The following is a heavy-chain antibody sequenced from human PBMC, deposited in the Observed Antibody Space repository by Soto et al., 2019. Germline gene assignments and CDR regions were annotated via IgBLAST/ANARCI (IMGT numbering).Heavy chain of an antibody. CDR3: ARAPNSSGRWGFDD. CDR2: ISTDGSVT. J-gene: IGHJ4*02. CDR1: GLTFSSYW. D-gene: IGHD6-19*01. V-gene: IGHV3-74*01. Sequence: GGTLRLSCAASGLTFSSYWMHWVRHAPGKGLAWVSRISTDGSVTTYADSVKGRFTISRDNAKNTLYLQMNSLRTEDTAVYYYARAPNSSGRWGFDDWGQGTLVTVSS.